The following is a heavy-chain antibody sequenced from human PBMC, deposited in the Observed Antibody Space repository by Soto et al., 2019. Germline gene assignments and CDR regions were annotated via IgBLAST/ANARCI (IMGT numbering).Heavy chain of an antibody. CDR1: GGSISNHY. J-gene: IGHJ4*02. Sequence: QVQLQESGPGLVKPSETLSLTCSVSGGSISNHYWSWIRQPPGKGLDWIGYIYYNGNTHYNPSLMSRVTMSVDTSMNQISLKLTTVTAADTAVYYCTRANWYSEYWGQGTLVTVSS. CDR3: TRANWYSEY. V-gene: IGHV4-59*11. CDR2: IYYNGNT. D-gene: IGHD7-27*01.